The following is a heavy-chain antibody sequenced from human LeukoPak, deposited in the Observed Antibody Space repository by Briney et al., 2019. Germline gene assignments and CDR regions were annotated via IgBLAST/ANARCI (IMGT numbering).Heavy chain of an antibody. V-gene: IGHV1-2*02. CDR2: IYPNTSGA. Sequence: PSVKVSCTASGYMFTGYYIHWVRQAPGQGLEWMGWIYPNTSGAKSAKTFPARVTMTPAPSISTAYMELSRLTADDTTVFSYARDRESTSTWEFDYWGQGTLVTVSA. CDR1: GYMFTGYY. D-gene: IGHD1-26*01. J-gene: IGHJ4*02. CDR3: ARDRESTSTWEFDY.